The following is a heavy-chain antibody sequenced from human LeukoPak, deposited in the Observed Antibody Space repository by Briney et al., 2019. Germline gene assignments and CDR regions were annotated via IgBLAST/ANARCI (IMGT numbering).Heavy chain of an antibody. D-gene: IGHD2-21*02. V-gene: IGHV3-23*01. CDR2: IAGSGDSS. Sequence: PGGSPRLSCAASGFTFSSYSMNWVRQAPGKGLEWVSSIAGSGDSSYYADSVKGRFIISRDNSKDTLYLQMNNLRVEDTAVYYCARDRYCGGDCYYWHFDLWGRGTLVTVSS. J-gene: IGHJ2*01. CDR3: ARDRYCGGDCYYWHFDL. CDR1: GFTFSSYS.